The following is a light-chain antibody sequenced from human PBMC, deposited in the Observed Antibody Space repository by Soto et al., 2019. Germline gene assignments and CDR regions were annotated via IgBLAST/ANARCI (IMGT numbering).Light chain of an antibody. CDR2: AAS. CDR3: LQHSTCPLT. V-gene: IGKV1-17*01. J-gene: IGKJ1*01. CDR1: QGISND. Sequence: DIQMTQFPSSLSASVGDRVTITCRASQGISNDLAWYQQKPGKPPKRLIYAASSLKSGVPARFSGSGSGTEFTLAISSLQPEDFAAFYCLQHSTCPLTFGQGTKVEIK.